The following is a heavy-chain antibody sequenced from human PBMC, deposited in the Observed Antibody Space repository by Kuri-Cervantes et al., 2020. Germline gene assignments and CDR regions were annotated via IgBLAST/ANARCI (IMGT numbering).Heavy chain of an antibody. CDR1: GGTFSSYA. V-gene: IGHV1-69*13. J-gene: IGHJ6*02. CDR2: IIPIFGTA. CDR3: ARSMTTVTSRFAYYYYYGMDV. Sequence: VKVSCKASGGTFSSYAISWVRQAPGQGLEWMGGIIPIFGTANYAQKFQGRVTITADESTSTAYMELSSLRSEDTAVYYCARSMTTVTSRFAYYYYYGMDVWGQGTTVTVSS. D-gene: IGHD4-17*01.